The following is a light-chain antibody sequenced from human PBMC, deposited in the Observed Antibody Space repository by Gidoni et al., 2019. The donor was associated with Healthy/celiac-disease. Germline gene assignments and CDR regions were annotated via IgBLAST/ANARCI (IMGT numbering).Light chain of an antibody. CDR2: SNN. CDR3: AAWDDSLNGWV. V-gene: IGLV1-44*01. Sequence: QSVLTQPPSAPGTPGQRVTISCSGSSSTIGSNTVNWYQQLPGTAPKLLIYSNNQRPSGVPDRFSGSKSGTSASLAISGLQSEDEADYYCAAWDDSLNGWVFGGGTKLTVL. J-gene: IGLJ3*02. CDR1: SSTIGSNT.